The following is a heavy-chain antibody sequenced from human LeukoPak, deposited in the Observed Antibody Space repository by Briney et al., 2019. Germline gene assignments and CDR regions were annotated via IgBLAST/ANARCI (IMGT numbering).Heavy chain of an antibody. CDR3: AGLDIVATEAFDI. Sequence: GGSLRLSCAASGFTFNSISMNWVRQAPGKGLEGVSSISSSSSYIYYADSVKGRFTISRDNAKNSLYLQMNSLRAEDTAVYYCAGLDIVATEAFDIWGQGTMVTVSS. CDR2: ISSSSSYI. J-gene: IGHJ3*02. V-gene: IGHV3-21*01. CDR1: GFTFNSIS. D-gene: IGHD5-12*01.